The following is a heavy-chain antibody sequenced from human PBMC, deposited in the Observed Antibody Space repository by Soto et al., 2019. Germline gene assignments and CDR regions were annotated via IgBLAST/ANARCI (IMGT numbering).Heavy chain of an antibody. CDR2: IIPIFGRT. CDR1: GGTFSSFA. D-gene: IGHD2-2*01. CDR3: ARGDTHQLLRGWFDP. J-gene: IGHJ5*02. Sequence: QVQLVQSGAEVKKPGSSVNVSCKASGGTFSSFAFSWVRQAPGQGLEWMGDIIPIFGRTHYAQKFQGRVTITADESTFTAYMELSSLTSDDTAVYYCARGDTHQLLRGWFDPWGQGTLVFVSS. V-gene: IGHV1-69*01.